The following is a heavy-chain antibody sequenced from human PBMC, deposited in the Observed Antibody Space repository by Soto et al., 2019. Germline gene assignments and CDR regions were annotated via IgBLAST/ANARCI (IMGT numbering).Heavy chain of an antibody. D-gene: IGHD4-4*01. J-gene: IGHJ4*02. Sequence: PGESLKISCKGPGYSFTSYWIGWVRQMPGKGLEWMGIIYPGDSDTRYSPSFQGQVTISAGKSISTAYLQWSSLKASDTAMYYCARQYDYSNYYFDYWGQGTLVTVSS. CDR1: GYSFTSYW. V-gene: IGHV5-51*01. CDR3: ARQYDYSNYYFDY. CDR2: IYPGDSDT.